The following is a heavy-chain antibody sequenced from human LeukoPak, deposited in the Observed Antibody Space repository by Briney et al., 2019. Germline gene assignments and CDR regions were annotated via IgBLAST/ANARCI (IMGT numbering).Heavy chain of an antibody. CDR3: ARAGRITIFGVVIDYYYGMDV. V-gene: IGHV4-34*01. CDR2: INHSGST. CDR1: GGSFSGYY. J-gene: IGHJ6*02. D-gene: IGHD3-3*01. Sequence: SETLSLTCAVYGGSFSGYYWSWIRQPPAKGLDWIGEINHSGSTNYNPSLKSRVTISVDTSKNQFSLKLSSVTAADTAVYYCARAGRITIFGVVIDYYYGMDVWGQGTTVTVSS.